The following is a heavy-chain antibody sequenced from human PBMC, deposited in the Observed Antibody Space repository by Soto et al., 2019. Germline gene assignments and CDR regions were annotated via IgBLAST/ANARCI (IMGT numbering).Heavy chain of an antibody. CDR1: GFTFSSYG. D-gene: IGHD3-22*01. J-gene: IGHJ4*02. CDR2: IWYDGSNK. CDR3: ARMSYSSGYSFDY. V-gene: IGHV3-33*01. Sequence: GGSLRLSCAASGFTFSSYGMHWVRQAPGKGLEWVAVIWYDGSNKYYADSVKGRFTISRDNSKNTLYLQMNSLRAEDTAVYYCARMSYSSGYSFDYWGQGTLVTVSS.